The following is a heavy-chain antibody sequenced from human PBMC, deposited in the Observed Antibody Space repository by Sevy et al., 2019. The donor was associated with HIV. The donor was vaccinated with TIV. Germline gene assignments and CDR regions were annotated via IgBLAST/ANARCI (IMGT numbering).Heavy chain of an antibody. CDR3: TRERVDTYYYDSSGYFDAFDI. CDR2: IRSKAYGGTT. D-gene: IGHD3-22*01. J-gene: IGHJ3*02. CDR1: GFTFGDYA. V-gene: IGHV3-49*03. Sequence: GGSLRLSCTASGFTFGDYAMSWFRQAPGKGLEWVGFIRSKAYGGTTEYAASGKGRFTISRDDSKRIAYLQMNSLKTEETAVYYCTRERVDTYYYDSSGYFDAFDIWGQGTMVTVSS.